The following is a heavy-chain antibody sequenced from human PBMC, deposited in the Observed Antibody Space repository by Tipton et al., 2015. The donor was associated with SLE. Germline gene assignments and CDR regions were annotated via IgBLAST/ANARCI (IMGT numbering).Heavy chain of an antibody. CDR3: ARERMVYARGYFQH. Sequence: LRLSCTVSGGSISSSSYYWGWIRQPPGKGLEWIGSIYYSGSTYYNPSLKSRVTISVDTSKNQFSLKLSSVTAADTAVYYCARERMVYARGYFQHWGQGTLVTVSS. V-gene: IGHV4-39*07. D-gene: IGHD2-8*01. J-gene: IGHJ1*01. CDR1: GGSISSSSYY. CDR2: IYYSGST.